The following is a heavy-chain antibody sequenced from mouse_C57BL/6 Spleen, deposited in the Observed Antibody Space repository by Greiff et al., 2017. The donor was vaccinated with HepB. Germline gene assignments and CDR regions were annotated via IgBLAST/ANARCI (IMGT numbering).Heavy chain of an antibody. Sequence: QVQLQQSGAELVKPGASVKLSCKASGYTFTSYWMHWVKQRPGRGLELIGRIDPNSGGTKYNEKFKSKATLTVDKPSSTAYMQLSSLTSEDSAVYYCARSGRQDAMDYWGQGTSVTVSS. V-gene: IGHV1-72*01. D-gene: IGHD3-1*01. CDR1: GYTFTSYW. CDR2: IDPNSGGT. J-gene: IGHJ4*01. CDR3: ARSGRQDAMDY.